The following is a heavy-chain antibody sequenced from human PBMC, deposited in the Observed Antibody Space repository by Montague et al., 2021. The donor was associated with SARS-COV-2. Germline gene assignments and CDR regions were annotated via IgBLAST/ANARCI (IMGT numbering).Heavy chain of an antibody. CDR2: IYYSGST. CDR3: ATQEDPSAWIPGTFDF. CDR1: GGSISSSSYY. Sequence: SETLSLTCTVSGGSISSSSYYWAWIRQPPGKGLEWIGCIYYSGSTYYNPSLKSRVIISVDTSKNQLSLKLSSVTAADTAVYYCATQEDPSAWIPGTFDFWGQGTLLTVSS. J-gene: IGHJ4*02. V-gene: IGHV4-39*01. D-gene: IGHD6-19*01.